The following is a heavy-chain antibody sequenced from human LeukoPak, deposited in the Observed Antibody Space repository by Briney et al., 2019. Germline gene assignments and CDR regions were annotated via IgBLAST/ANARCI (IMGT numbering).Heavy chain of an antibody. D-gene: IGHD6-19*01. J-gene: IGHJ4*02. CDR2: IRSSGDST. Sequence: PGGSLRPSCAASGFTFSSYAMSWVRQAPGEGLEWVSTIRSSGDSTTYADSVKGRFTISRDNSKNALYLQMNSLRVEDTAVYYCAKMGWAAVGMSGGGYWGQGILVTVSS. CDR3: AKMGWAAVGMSGGGY. CDR1: GFTFSSYA. V-gene: IGHV3-23*01.